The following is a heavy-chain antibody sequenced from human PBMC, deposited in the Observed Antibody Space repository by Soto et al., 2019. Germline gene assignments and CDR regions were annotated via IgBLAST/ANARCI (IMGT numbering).Heavy chain of an antibody. CDR2: IYHGGTT. J-gene: IGHJ4*01. Sequence: PSETLSLTCVVYDGSLTEYHWSWVRQTPGKGLEWIASIYHGGTTFYNPSLKSRITISVDTSNNQFSLKLTSVTAADTAVYYCARVHVMVVAGSTFDYWGHGTLVTVSS. CDR3: ARVHVMVVAGSTFDY. CDR1: DGSLTEYH. D-gene: IGHD6-19*01. V-gene: IGHV4-34*01.